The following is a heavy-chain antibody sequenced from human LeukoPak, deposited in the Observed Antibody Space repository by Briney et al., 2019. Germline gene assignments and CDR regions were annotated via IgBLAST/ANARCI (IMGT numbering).Heavy chain of an antibody. CDR1: GGSFSGYY. J-gene: IGHJ3*02. CDR2: INHSGST. Sequence: SETLSLTCAVCGGSFSGYYWSWIRQPPGKGLEWIGEINHSGSTNYNPSLKSRVTISVDTSRNQFSLKLSSVTAADTAVYYCARGRVGALNIWGQGTMVTVSS. V-gene: IGHV4-34*01. CDR3: ARGRVGALNI. D-gene: IGHD3-3*01.